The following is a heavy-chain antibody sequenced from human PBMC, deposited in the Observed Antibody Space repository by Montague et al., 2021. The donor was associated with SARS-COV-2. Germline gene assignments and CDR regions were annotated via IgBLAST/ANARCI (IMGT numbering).Heavy chain of an antibody. J-gene: IGHJ4*02. V-gene: IGHV3-23*03. Sequence: SLSLSASGFTFSSYAMSWVRQAPGKGLEWVSVIYSGGSSTYYADSVKGRFTISRDNSKNTLYLQMNSLRAEDTAVYYCAKSRGIRYDSSGYYYPLDYWGQGTLVTVSS. CDR2: IYSGGSST. CDR3: AKSRGIRYDSSGYYYPLDY. CDR1: GFTFSSYA. D-gene: IGHD3-22*01.